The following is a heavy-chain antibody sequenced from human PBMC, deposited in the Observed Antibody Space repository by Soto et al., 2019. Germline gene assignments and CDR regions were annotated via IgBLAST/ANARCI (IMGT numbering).Heavy chain of an antibody. Sequence: SETLSLTCTVSGGSIGIYYWSWIRQPPGKGLEWIGYVYYSGTTNYSPSLKSRVTISVDTSKNHFSLKLSSVTAADTAVYYCARHNWKDVGGLDYWGQGTLVTVSS. CDR2: VYYSGTT. V-gene: IGHV4-59*01. CDR1: GGSIGIYY. D-gene: IGHD1-20*01. J-gene: IGHJ4*02. CDR3: ARHNWKDVGGLDY.